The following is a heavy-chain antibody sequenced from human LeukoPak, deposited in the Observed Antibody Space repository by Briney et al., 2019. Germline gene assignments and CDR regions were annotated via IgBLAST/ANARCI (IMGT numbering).Heavy chain of an antibody. CDR2: INPNSGGT. CDR3: ARGTSSSGYYAYYYYYGMDV. CDR1: GYTFTGYY. Sequence: ASVKVSCKASGYTFTGYYMHWVRQAPGQGLERMGWINPNSGGTNYAQKFQGRVTMTRDTSISTAYMELSSLRSEDTAVYYCARGTSSSGYYAYYYYYGMDVWGQGTTVTVSS. D-gene: IGHD3-22*01. J-gene: IGHJ6*02. V-gene: IGHV1-2*02.